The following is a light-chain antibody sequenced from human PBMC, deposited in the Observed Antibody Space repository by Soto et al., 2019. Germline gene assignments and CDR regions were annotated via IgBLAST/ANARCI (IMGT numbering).Light chain of an antibody. Sequence: IVLTQSPATLSLSPGERATLSFRASQSVSRYLAWYQQKPGQAPRLLIYAASTRATGIPARFSGSGSGTEFTLSIGSLQSEDFAVYYCQQYNDWPPTFGQGTKVDI. CDR3: QQYNDWPPT. CDR1: QSVSRY. V-gene: IGKV3-15*01. J-gene: IGKJ1*01. CDR2: AAS.